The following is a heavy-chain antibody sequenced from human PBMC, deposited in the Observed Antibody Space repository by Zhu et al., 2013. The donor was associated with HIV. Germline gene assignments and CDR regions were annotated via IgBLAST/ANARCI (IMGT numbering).Heavy chain of an antibody. Sequence: QVQLVQSGAEVKKPGASVKVSCKASGYTFTSLDINWVRQATGQGLEWMGWMNPKSGNTGYAQKFHGRVTMTRDTSLSTVYMELSSLRPEDTAVYYCARVWGSVDYWGQGTLVTVSS. V-gene: IGHV1-8*01. J-gene: IGHJ4*02. CDR1: GYTFTSLD. CDR3: ARVWGSVDY. CDR2: MNPKSGNT. D-gene: IGHD3-16*01.